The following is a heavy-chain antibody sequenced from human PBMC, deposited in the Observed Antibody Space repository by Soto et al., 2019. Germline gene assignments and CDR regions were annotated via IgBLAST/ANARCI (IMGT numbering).Heavy chain of an antibody. V-gene: IGHV1-8*01. J-gene: IGHJ3*02. Sequence: QVQLVQSGAEVKKPGASVKDSCKASGYTFTSYDINWVRQATGQGLEWMGWMNPNSGNTGYAQKFQGRVTMTRNTSISTAYMELSSLRSEDTAVYYCARTRFLEWPNDAFDIWGQGTMVTVSS. CDR2: MNPNSGNT. CDR1: GYTFTSYD. CDR3: ARTRFLEWPNDAFDI. D-gene: IGHD3-3*01.